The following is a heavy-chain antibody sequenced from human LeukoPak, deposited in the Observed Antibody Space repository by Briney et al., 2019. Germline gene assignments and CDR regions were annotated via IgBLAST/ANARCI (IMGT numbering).Heavy chain of an antibody. V-gene: IGHV1-69*02. CDR2: IIPILGIA. CDR3: AGQYYYDSSGSYYYYYGMDV. CDR1: GGTFIICT. D-gene: IGHD3-22*01. Sequence: SVTVSFKASGGTFIICTISWVRQAPGQGREWMGRIIPILGIANYAQKFQGRVTITADKSTSTAYMELSSLRSEDTAVYYCAGQYYYDSSGSYYYYYGMDVWGQGTTVTVSS. J-gene: IGHJ6*02.